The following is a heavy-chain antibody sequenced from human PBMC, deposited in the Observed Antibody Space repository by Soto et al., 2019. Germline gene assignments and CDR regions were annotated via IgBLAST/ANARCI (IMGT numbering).Heavy chain of an antibody. V-gene: IGHV3-30-3*01. Sequence: QVQLVESGGGVVQPGRSLRLSCAASGFTFSSYAMHWVRQAPGKGLEWVAVISYDGSNKYYADSVKGRFTISRDNSKNTLYLQMNSLRADNTAVYYCAREVAGTYYYYGMDVWGQGTTVTVSS. CDR3: AREVAGTYYYYGMDV. CDR1: GFTFSSYA. D-gene: IGHD6-19*01. J-gene: IGHJ6*02. CDR2: ISYDGSNK.